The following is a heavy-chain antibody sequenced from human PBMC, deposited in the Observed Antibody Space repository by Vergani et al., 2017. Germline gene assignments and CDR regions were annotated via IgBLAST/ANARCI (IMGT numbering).Heavy chain of an antibody. V-gene: IGHV1-46*03. CDR2: INPSGGST. D-gene: IGHD4-17*01. J-gene: IGHJ4*02. CDR3: ARVFNRGDYVVGY. CDR1: GYTFTSYD. Sequence: QVQLVQSGAEVKKPGASVKVSCKASGYTFTSYDINWVRQATGQGLEWMGIINPSGGSTSYAQKFQGRVTMTRDTSTSTVYMELSSLRSEDTAVYYCARVFNRGDYVVGYWGQGTLVTVSS.